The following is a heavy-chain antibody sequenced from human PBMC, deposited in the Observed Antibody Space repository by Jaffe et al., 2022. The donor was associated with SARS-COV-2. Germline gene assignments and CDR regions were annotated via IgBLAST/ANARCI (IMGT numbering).Heavy chain of an antibody. V-gene: IGHV3-23*04. CDR3: ARGGWFWGSETFYQSYFDR. CDR1: AFTFTSSV. D-gene: IGHD3-10*01. Sequence: VHLVESGGGLVQPGESLRLSCVTSAFTFTSSVMSWVRQAPGKGMEWVAGSSGGGGNAHYPDSVKGRFTISVDPSENTLYLQMNSLRAEDTAIYYCARGGWFWGSETFYQSYFDRWGQGTLVTVSS. CDR2: SSGGGGNA. J-gene: IGHJ4*02.